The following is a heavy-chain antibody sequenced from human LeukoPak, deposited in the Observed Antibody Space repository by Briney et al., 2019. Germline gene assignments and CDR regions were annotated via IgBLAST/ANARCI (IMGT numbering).Heavy chain of an antibody. CDR2: ISAYNGNT. D-gene: IGHD3-3*01. CDR1: GYTFTSYG. J-gene: IGHJ5*02. Sequence: ASVKVSCKASGYTFTSYGISWVRQAPGQGLEWMGWISAYNGNTNYAQKLQGRVTMTTDTSTSTAYMELRSLRSDDTAVYYCARACYDFWSGYYTSNWFDPWGQGTLVTVSS. V-gene: IGHV1-18*01. CDR3: ARACYDFWSGYYTSNWFDP.